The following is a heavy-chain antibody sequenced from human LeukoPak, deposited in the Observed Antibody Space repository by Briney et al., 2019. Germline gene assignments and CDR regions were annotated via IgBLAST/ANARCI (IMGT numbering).Heavy chain of an antibody. CDR3: ANRGAYTLWFSF. D-gene: IGHD3-10*01. J-gene: IGHJ4*02. Sequence: PGGSLRLSCAASGFTFSSYGMHWVRQAPGKGLEWVAVISYDGSNKYYADSVKGRLTISRDNSKTTLYLQMNSLKAEDTAVYYCANRGAYTLWFSFWGQGTLVTVSS. CDR1: GFTFSSYG. V-gene: IGHV3-30*18. CDR2: ISYDGSNK.